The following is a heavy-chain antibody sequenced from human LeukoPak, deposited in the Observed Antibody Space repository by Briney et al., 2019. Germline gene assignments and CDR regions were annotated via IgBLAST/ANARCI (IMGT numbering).Heavy chain of an antibody. J-gene: IGHJ6*03. CDR3: AKVPDAATKNYYYYMDV. Sequence: GGSLRLSCAASGFTLSSYGMHWVRQAPGKGLEWVAVISHDGSNKYYADSVKGRFTISRDNSKNTLYLQMNSLGAEDTAVYYCAKVPDAATKNYYYYMDVWGKGTTVTVSS. V-gene: IGHV3-30*18. CDR2: ISHDGSNK. D-gene: IGHD2-15*01. CDR1: GFTLSSYG.